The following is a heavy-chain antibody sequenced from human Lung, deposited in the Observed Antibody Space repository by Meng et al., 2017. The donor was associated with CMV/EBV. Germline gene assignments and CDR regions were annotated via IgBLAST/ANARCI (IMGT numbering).Heavy chain of an antibody. J-gene: IGHJ1*01. CDR2: IYYSVST. CDR3: ARDSRPGLEYFQH. V-gene: IGHV4-59*01. D-gene: IGHD1-14*01. Sequence: SXTXSPXCLVSGGSISSFYWSWIRQPPGKGPEWIGYIYYSVSTNYNNSLKSRVTISVDTSKNQYSLKLSSVTAADTAVYYWARDSRPGLEYFQHWGQGTLVTVSS. CDR1: GGSISSFY.